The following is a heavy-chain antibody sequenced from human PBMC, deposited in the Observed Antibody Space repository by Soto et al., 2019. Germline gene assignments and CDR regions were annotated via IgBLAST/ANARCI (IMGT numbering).Heavy chain of an antibody. CDR1: GFTFSSYG. J-gene: IGHJ4*02. CDR2: IWYDGSNK. D-gene: IGHD3-16*01. Sequence: QVQLVESGGGVVQPGRSLRLSCAASGFTFSSYGMHWVRQAPGKGLEWVAVIWYDGSNKYYADSVKGRFTISRDNSKNTLYLQMNSLRAEDTAVYYCAREFDGAWGGFDYWGQGTLVTVSS. CDR3: AREFDGAWGGFDY. V-gene: IGHV3-33*01.